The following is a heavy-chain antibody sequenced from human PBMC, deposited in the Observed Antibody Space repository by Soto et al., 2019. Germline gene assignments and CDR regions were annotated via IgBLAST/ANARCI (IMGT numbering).Heavy chain of an antibody. CDR2: VNPDTGDT. J-gene: IGHJ4*02. CDR3: VRQAGGASTPGDDY. Sequence: QVQLVQSGAEVKKPGASVKVSCKGSGYTFDAVDINWVRQATGQGLEWMGWVNPDTGDTAYTQRFQGRVSMTRDTSINTAYMELNSLTFDDTAVYYCVRQAGGASTPGDDYWGQGTLVTVSS. D-gene: IGHD2-15*01. V-gene: IGHV1-8*01. CDR1: GYTFDAVD.